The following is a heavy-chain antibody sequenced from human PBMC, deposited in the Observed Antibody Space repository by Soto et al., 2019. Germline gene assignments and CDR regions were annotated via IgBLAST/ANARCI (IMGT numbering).Heavy chain of an antibody. CDR3: ARTLGYCSSTSCYESYYYYYGMDV. CDR1: GGFISTYY. Sequence: QVQLQESGPGLVKPSETLSLTCTVSGGFISTYYWSWIRQPPGKGLERIGYIYYSGSTNYNPSLKRRVTISVDTSKNQFSLKMSSVTAADTAVYYCARTLGYCSSTSCYESYYYYYGMDVWDQGTTVTVSS. V-gene: IGHV4-59*01. CDR2: IYYSGST. J-gene: IGHJ6*02. D-gene: IGHD2-2*01.